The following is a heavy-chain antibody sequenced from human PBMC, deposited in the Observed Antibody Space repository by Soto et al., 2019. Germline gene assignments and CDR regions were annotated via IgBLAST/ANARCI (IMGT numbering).Heavy chain of an antibody. D-gene: IGHD3-3*01. CDR2: IIPILGIA. J-gene: IGHJ5*02. CDR1: GGTFSSYT. V-gene: IGHV1-69*08. Sequence: QVQLVQSGAEVKKPGSSVKVSCKASGGTFSSYTISWVRQAPGQGLEWMGRIIPILGIANYAQKFQGRVTITADKATSTAYMELSSLRSEDTAVYYCARDPIDDFCSGYYLPWGQGTLVTVSS. CDR3: ARDPIDDFCSGYYLP.